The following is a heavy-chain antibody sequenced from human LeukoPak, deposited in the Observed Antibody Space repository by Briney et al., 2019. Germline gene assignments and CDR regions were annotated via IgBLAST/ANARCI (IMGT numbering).Heavy chain of an antibody. Sequence: GSLRLSCAASGFTFSSYGMHWVRQAPGKGLEWVAFIRHDGSNKYYADSVKGRFTISRDNSKNTLYLQMNSLRAEDTAVYYCAKDSAGFGDLFAFDIWGQGTMVTVSS. CDR3: AKDSAGFGDLFAFDI. J-gene: IGHJ3*02. V-gene: IGHV3-30*02. CDR1: GFTFSSYG. D-gene: IGHD3-10*01. CDR2: IRHDGSNK.